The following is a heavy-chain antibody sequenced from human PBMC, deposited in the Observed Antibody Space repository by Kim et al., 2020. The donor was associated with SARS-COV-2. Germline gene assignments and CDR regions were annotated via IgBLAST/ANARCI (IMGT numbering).Heavy chain of an antibody. V-gene: IGHV3-23*01. CDR3: AKCIAAAGSYYYGMDV. Sequence: GGSLRLSCAASGFTFSSYAMSWVRQAPGKGLEWVSAISGSGGSTYYADSVKGRFTISRDNSKNTLYLQMNSLRAEDTAVYYCAKCIAAAGSYYYGMDVWGQGTTVTVSS. J-gene: IGHJ6*02. D-gene: IGHD6-13*01. CDR2: ISGSGGST. CDR1: GFTFSSYA.